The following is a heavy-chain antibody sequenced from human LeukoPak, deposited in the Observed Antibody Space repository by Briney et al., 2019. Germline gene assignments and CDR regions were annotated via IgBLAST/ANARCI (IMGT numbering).Heavy chain of an antibody. CDR2: ISWNSGSI. CDR1: GFTFDDYA. D-gene: IGHD3-10*01. Sequence: GGSLRLPCAASGFTFDDYAMHWVRQAPGKGLEWVSGISWNSGSIGYADSVKGRFTISRDNAKNSLYLQMNSLRAEDTALYYCAKDIGGYYSPSFDYWGQGTLVTVSS. V-gene: IGHV3-9*01. J-gene: IGHJ4*02. CDR3: AKDIGGYYSPSFDY.